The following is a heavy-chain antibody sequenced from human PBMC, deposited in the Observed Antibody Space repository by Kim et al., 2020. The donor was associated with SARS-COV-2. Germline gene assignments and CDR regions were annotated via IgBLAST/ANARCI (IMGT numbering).Heavy chain of an antibody. J-gene: IGHJ6*02. V-gene: IGHV4-39*01. CDR3: ARVDVWFGEFTHYYYYGMDV. CDR1: GGSISSSSYY. Sequence: SETLSLTCTVSGGSISSSSYYWGWIRQPPGKGLEWTGSIYYSGSTYYNPSLKRRGTISVDTSKNQFTLKLSSVTAADTAVYYCARVDVWFGEFTHYYYYGMDVWGQGTTVTVSS. D-gene: IGHD3-10*01. CDR2: IYYSGST.